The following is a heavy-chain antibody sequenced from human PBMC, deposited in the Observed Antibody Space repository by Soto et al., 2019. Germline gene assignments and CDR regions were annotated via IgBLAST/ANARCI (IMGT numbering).Heavy chain of an antibody. CDR3: ARVVPGAEAWFGP. Sequence: GASVKVSCKTSGYTFSNYGITWVRQAPGQPLKWLGWISLYSDGTNYAQKFQGRVSMTTDTSTTTAYMELRSLRSDDTAVYYCARVVPGAEAWFGPWGQGTLVTVSS. CDR2: ISLYSDGT. J-gene: IGHJ5*02. D-gene: IGHD2-2*01. CDR1: GYTFSNYG. V-gene: IGHV1-18*01.